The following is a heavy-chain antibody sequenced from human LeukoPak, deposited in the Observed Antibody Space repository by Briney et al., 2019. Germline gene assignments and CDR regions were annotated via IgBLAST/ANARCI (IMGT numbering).Heavy chain of an antibody. J-gene: IGHJ4*02. Sequence: SETLSLTCAVSGGSISSSNWWSWVRQPPGKGLEWIGEIYHSGSTNYNPSLKSRVTISVDTSKNQFSLKLSSVTAADTAVYYCARRGHTDPHRPSPFDYWGQGTLVTVSS. CDR1: GGSISSSNW. D-gene: IGHD2-21*01. CDR2: IYHSGST. V-gene: IGHV4-4*02. CDR3: ARRGHTDPHRPSPFDY.